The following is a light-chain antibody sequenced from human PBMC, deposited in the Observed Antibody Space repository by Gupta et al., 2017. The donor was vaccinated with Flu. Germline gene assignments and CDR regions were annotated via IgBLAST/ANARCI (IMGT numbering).Light chain of an antibody. CDR1: STDVGAYNL. V-gene: IGLV2-23*01. CDR2: EGT. CDR3: CSYAGGVTFWV. Sequence: QSALTQPASVSGSPGQSITISCTGTSTDVGAYNLVSWYQQHPDKAPKLMIYEGTKRPSGVSNRFSGSKSGNTASLTISGLQAEDEADYYCCSYAGGVTFWVFGGGTKLTVL. J-gene: IGLJ3*02.